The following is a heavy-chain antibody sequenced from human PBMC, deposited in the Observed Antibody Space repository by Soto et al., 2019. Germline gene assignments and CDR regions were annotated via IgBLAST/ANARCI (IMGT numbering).Heavy chain of an antibody. CDR3: AKAGTRYCSGGSCSSKGFDP. V-gene: IGHV3-23*01. CDR1: GFTFSSYA. J-gene: IGHJ5*02. D-gene: IGHD2-15*01. CDR2: ISGSGGTA. Sequence: GGSLRLSCAASGFTFSSYAMSWVRQAPGKGLEWVSAISGSGGTAYYADSVKGRFTISRDNSKNTLYLQMNSLRAEDTAVYYCAKAGTRYCSGGSCSSKGFDPWGQGTLVTVSS.